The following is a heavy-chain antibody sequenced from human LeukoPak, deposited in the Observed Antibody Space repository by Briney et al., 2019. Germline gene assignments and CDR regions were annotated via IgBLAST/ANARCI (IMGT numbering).Heavy chain of an antibody. Sequence: PAETLWLTCSVSGDSISRGGDYWTWIRQHPEKGLEWIGYISGSGSTYYSPSLRSRVTVSADTSKNQFSLKLTSVTAADTAVFYCARVPIIRGVIEDWGQGTLVSVSS. CDR3: ARVPIIRGVIED. D-gene: IGHD3-10*01. CDR1: GDSISRGGDY. J-gene: IGHJ4*02. V-gene: IGHV4-31*03. CDR2: ISGSGST.